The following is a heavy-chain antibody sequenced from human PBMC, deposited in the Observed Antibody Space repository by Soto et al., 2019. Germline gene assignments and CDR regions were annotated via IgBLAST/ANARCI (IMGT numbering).Heavy chain of an antibody. J-gene: IGHJ6*02. V-gene: IGHV3-13*05. CDR1: GFTFRNYD. Sequence: EVQLVESGGGLVKPGGSLRLSCEASGFTFRNYDMHWVRQGTGKGLEWVSGISAAGDPDYADSVEGLFTISRENAQNSFFLQMNSLRVGDTAVYYCARTDRDFYGLDVWGQGNTVIVAS. CDR2: ISAAGDP. CDR3: ARTDRDFYGLDV.